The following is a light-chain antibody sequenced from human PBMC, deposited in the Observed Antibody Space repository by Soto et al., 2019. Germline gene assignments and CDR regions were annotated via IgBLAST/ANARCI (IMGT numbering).Light chain of an antibody. CDR2: DVN. J-gene: IGLJ1*01. Sequence: LTQPASVSGSPGQSITFSCTGTSSDVGSYDYVSWHQQHPGKAPKLIIYDVNNRPSGVPSRFSGSKSGNTASLTISGLQTEYEADYYCCAYSTSGTHVFGTGTKVTVL. CDR1: SSDVGSYDY. V-gene: IGLV2-14*03. CDR3: CAYSTSGTHV.